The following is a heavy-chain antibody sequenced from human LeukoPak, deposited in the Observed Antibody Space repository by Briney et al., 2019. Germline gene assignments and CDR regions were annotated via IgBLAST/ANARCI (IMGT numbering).Heavy chain of an antibody. D-gene: IGHD3-9*01. CDR1: GGSFSGYY. V-gene: IGHV4-34*01. Sequence: SETLSLTCAVYGGSFSGYYWSWIRQPPGKGLEWIGEINHSGSTNYNPSLKSRVTISVDTSKNQFSLKLSSVTAADTAVYYCARGAMTGSLDAFDIWGQGTMVTVSS. J-gene: IGHJ3*02. CDR2: INHSGST. CDR3: ARGAMTGSLDAFDI.